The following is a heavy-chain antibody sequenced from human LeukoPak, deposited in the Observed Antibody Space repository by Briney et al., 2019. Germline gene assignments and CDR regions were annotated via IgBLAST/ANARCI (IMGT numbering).Heavy chain of an antibody. CDR2: ISGSGGNT. Sequence: PGGSLRLSCAASGFTFSSYAMSWVRQAPGKGLEWVSAISGSGGNTYYADSVKGRFTISRDNSKNTLYLQMNSLRAEDTAVYYCAKRVIVVVPAARYNWFDPWGQGTLVTVSS. CDR1: GFTFSSYA. CDR3: AKRVIVVVPAARYNWFDP. V-gene: IGHV3-23*01. J-gene: IGHJ5*02. D-gene: IGHD2-2*01.